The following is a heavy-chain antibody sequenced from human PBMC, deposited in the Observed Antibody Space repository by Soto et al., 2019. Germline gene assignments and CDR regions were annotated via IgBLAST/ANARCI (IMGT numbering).Heavy chain of an antibody. D-gene: IGHD3-3*01. CDR2: IRSKAYGGTT. J-gene: IGHJ4*02. Sequence: GGSLRLSYTASGFAFGDYAMSWFRQAPGKGLEWVGFIRSKAYGGTTEYAASVKGRFTISRDDSKSIAYLQMNSLKTEDTAVYYCTRRVLRFLEWQVWDQGTLVTVSS. V-gene: IGHV3-49*03. CDR3: TRRVLRFLEWQV. CDR1: GFAFGDYA.